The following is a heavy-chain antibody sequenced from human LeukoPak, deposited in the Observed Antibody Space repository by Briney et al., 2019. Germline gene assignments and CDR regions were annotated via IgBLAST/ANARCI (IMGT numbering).Heavy chain of an antibody. J-gene: IGHJ5*02. Sequence: GGSLRLSCAASAFTFSSYGMHWVRQAPGKGLEWVAYIQYDRTNEQYAHSVKGRFRISRDNSNNILYLQMNSLRTEDTAVYYCARDLLPVGGSSISWFDPWGQGTLVTVSS. D-gene: IGHD6-6*01. CDR3: ARDLLPVGGSSISWFDP. CDR1: AFTFSSYG. CDR2: IQYDRTNE. V-gene: IGHV3-30*02.